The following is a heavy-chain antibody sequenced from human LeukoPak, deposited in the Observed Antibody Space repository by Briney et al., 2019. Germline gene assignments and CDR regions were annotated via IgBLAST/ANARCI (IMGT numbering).Heavy chain of an antibody. V-gene: IGHV3-21*01. Sequence: GGSLRLSCAASGFTFSSYAMSWVRQAPGKGLEWVSSISGSSSYIYYADSVKGRFTISRDNAKNSLYLQMNSLRAEDTAVYYCARASGPPFFDYWGQGTLVTVSS. CDR3: ARASGPPFFDY. CDR2: ISGSSSYI. CDR1: GFTFSSYA. J-gene: IGHJ4*02. D-gene: IGHD5-12*01.